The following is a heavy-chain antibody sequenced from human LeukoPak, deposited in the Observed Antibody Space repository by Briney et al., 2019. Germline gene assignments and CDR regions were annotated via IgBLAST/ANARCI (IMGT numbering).Heavy chain of an antibody. Sequence: GGSLRLSCAASGFTFSNYGMHWVRQAPGKGLEWVSAISSNSLFKKYADSVKGRFTISRDNAKNSLYLQMNSLRAEDTAVYYCARSIAVTLPDYWGQGTQVTVSS. CDR2: ISSNSLFK. CDR3: ARSIAVTLPDY. J-gene: IGHJ4*02. CDR1: GFTFSNYG. V-gene: IGHV3-21*01. D-gene: IGHD6-19*01.